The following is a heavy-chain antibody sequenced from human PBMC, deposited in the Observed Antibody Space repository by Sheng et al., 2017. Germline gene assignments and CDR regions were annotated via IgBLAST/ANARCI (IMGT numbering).Heavy chain of an antibody. V-gene: IGHV3-30*01. Sequence: QVQVVESGGGRGPAWEGSLRLSCVGSGFDFSSHVIHWVRQAPGRGLEWVSMLSYDGSEKCYADAVKGRFTISRDNSKNTVFLQMNSLRPEDTAVYHCARDLYGSASSFCGMDVWGQGTTVTVSS. CDR3: ARDLYGSASSFCGMDV. CDR2: LSYDGSEK. CDR1: GFDFSSHV. J-gene: IGHJ6*02. D-gene: IGHD3-10*01.